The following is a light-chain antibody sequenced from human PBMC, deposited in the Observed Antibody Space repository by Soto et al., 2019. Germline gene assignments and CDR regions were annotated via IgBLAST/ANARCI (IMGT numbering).Light chain of an antibody. CDR3: AAWDDSLVQGV. V-gene: IGLV1-47*01. Sequence: QSVLTQPPSASGTPGQRVTISCSGSSSNIGSNYVYWYQQLPGTAPKLLIYRNNQRPSGVPDRFSGSKSGTSASLAISGLRSEDEADYYCAAWDDSLVQGVFGTGTKLTVL. J-gene: IGLJ1*01. CDR2: RNN. CDR1: SSNIGSNY.